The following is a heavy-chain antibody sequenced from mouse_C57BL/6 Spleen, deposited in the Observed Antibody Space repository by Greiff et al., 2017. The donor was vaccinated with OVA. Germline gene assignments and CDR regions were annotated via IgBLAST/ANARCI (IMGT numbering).Heavy chain of an antibody. CDR3: ARDGSPPFAY. J-gene: IGHJ3*01. Sequence: VKLQESGAELARPGASVKMSCKASGYTFTSSTMHWVKQRPGQGLEWIGYINPSSGYTKYNQKFKDKATLTADKSSSTAYMQLSSLTSEDSAVYYCARDGSPPFAYWGQGTLVTVSA. CDR2: INPSSGYT. V-gene: IGHV1-4*01. CDR1: GYTFTSST. D-gene: IGHD1-1*01.